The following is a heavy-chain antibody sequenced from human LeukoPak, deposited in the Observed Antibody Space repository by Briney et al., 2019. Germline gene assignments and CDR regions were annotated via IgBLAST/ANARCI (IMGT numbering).Heavy chain of an antibody. D-gene: IGHD5-18*01. Sequence: SETLSLTCTVSGGSISSSTYYWAWIRQPPGKGLEWIGSFYYTGVTFYNPSLESRVTMSVATSKNELSLKVASVTAADTAVYFCARGTSGYIYALRNWGQGALVTVSS. CDR3: ARGTSGYIYALRN. V-gene: IGHV4-39*07. CDR2: FYYTGVT. CDR1: GGSISSSTYY. J-gene: IGHJ4*02.